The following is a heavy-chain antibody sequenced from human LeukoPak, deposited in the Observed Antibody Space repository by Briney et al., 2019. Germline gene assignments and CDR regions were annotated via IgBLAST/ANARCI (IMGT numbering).Heavy chain of an antibody. D-gene: IGHD3-3*01. J-gene: IGHJ4*02. V-gene: IGHV1-24*01. Sequence: GASVKVSCKVSGSSLSDISIHWVRQAPGKGLEWMGGFDPEQGETLYAPKFQGRITLTEDTSTDTGNMELSSLGSEDTAIYYCAVRGSIKVFGTLIRGPGSYFDYWAREPWSPSPQ. CDR3: AVRGSIKVFGTLIRGPGSYFDY. CDR2: FDPEQGET. CDR1: GSSLSDIS.